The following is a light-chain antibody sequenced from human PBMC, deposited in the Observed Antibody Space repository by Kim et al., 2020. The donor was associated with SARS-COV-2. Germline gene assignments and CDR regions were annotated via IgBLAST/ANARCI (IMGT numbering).Light chain of an antibody. CDR1: SGSIASNY. CDR2: EDN. J-gene: IGLJ2*01. Sequence: NFMLTQPHSVSESPGKTVTISCTRSSGSIASNYVQWYQQRPGSAPTTVIYEDNQRPSGVPDRFSGSNDSSSNSASLTISGLKTEDEADYYCQSYDSSNHVVFGGGTQLTVL. CDR3: QSYDSSNHVV. V-gene: IGLV6-57*04.